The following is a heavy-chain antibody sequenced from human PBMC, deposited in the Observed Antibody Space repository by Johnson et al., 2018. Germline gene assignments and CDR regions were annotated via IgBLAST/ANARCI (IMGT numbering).Heavy chain of an antibody. CDR1: GFTFSSDG. J-gene: IGHJ6*02. D-gene: IGHD1-1*01. CDR2: ISDDGGKK. CDR3: AKELRHNWNYSYYYGMDV. V-gene: IGHV3-30*18. Sequence: QVQLVQSGGDVVQPGRSLRLSCAASGFTFSSDGMHWVRQAPGKGLEWVAFISDDGGKKDYADSVKGRFTISRDNSKNTLYLQMNSLRPEDTAVYYCAKELRHNWNYSYYYGMDVWGQGTTGTVAS.